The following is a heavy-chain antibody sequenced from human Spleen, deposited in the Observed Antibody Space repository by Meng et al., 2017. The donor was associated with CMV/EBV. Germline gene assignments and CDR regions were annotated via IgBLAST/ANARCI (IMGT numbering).Heavy chain of an antibody. V-gene: IGHV4-34*01. Sequence: SQTLSLTCAAYGGSFSGYYWSWIRQPPGKGLEWIGEINHSGSTNYNPSLKSRVTISVDTSKNQFSLKLSSVTAADTAVYYCARAVISDFWSGSVISPFDYWGQGTLVTVSS. CDR1: GGSFSGYY. CDR3: ARAVISDFWSGSVISPFDY. D-gene: IGHD3-3*01. CDR2: INHSGST. J-gene: IGHJ4*02.